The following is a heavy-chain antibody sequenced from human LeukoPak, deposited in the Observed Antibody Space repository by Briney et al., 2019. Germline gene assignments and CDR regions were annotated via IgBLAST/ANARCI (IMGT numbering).Heavy chain of an antibody. Sequence: GGSLRLSCAVSGITLSNYGMSWVRQAPGKGLEWVAGISDRGGRTNYADSVKGRFTISRENSKNTLYLQMNSLRAEATAVYFCAKRGVVIRVILVGFHKEAYYFDSWGQGALVTVSS. D-gene: IGHD3-10*01. V-gene: IGHV3-23*01. CDR1: GITLSNYG. CDR3: AKRGVVIRVILVGFHKEAYYFDS. CDR2: ISDRGGRT. J-gene: IGHJ4*02.